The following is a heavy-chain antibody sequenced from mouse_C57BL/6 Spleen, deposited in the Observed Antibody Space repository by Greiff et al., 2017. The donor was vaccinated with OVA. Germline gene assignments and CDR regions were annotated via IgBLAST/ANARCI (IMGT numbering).Heavy chain of an antibody. CDR2: IDPSDSYT. Sequence: QVQLKQPGAELVMPGASVKLSCKASGYTFTSYWMHWVKQRPGQGLEWIGEIDPSDSYTNYNQKFKGKSTLTVDKSSSTAYMQLSSLTSEDSAVYYCARSSYSNYGFAYWGQGTLVTVSA. CDR3: ARSSYSNYGFAY. J-gene: IGHJ3*01. D-gene: IGHD2-5*01. V-gene: IGHV1-69*01. CDR1: GYTFTSYW.